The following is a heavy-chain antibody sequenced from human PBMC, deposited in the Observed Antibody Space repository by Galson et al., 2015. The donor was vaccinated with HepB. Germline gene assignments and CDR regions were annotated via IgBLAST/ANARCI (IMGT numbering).Heavy chain of an antibody. D-gene: IGHD6-19*01. Sequence: SLRLSCAASGFTFRNFAMHWVRQAPGKGLEWVAVISYDGSNKYDADSVKGRFTISRDNSKNTLYLQMNSLRDEDTAVYYCARVGSSGWYGTDVWGQGTTVTVSS. CDR1: GFTFRNFA. V-gene: IGHV3-30*04. J-gene: IGHJ6*02. CDR2: ISYDGSNK. CDR3: ARVGSSGWYGTDV.